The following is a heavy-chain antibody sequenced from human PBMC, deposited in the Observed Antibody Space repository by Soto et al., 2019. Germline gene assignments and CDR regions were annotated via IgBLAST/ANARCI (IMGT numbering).Heavy chain of an antibody. CDR1: GYTFTSYG. D-gene: IGHD4-17*01. CDR2: ISAYNGNT. J-gene: IGHJ3*02. V-gene: IGHV1-18*01. Sequence: GASVKVSCKASGYTFTSYGISWVRQAPGQGLEWMGWISAYNGNTNYAQKLQGRVTMTTDTSTSTAYMELRSLRSDDTAVYYCARETHYGDYVDDAFDSWGQGTMVTVAS. CDR3: ARETHYGDYVDDAFDS.